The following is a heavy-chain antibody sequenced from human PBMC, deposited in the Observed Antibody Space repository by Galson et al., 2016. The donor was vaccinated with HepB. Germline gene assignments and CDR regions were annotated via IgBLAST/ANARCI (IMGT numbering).Heavy chain of an antibody. D-gene: IGHD4-17*01. CDR3: ARLKVDYGDYGGYYFGMDV. CDR1: GGSISHFY. Sequence: ETLSLTCTVSGGSISHFYWSWIRQPPGEGLEWIGYIHHSGSTTYKASLKSRLTISIDTSKDQFSLKLSSVTAADTALYYCARLKVDYGDYGGYYFGMDVWGQGTTVTVSS. CDR2: IHHSGST. V-gene: IGHV4-59*12. J-gene: IGHJ6*02.